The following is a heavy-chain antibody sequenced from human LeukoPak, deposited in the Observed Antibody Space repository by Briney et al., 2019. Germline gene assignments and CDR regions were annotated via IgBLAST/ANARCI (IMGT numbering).Heavy chain of an antibody. D-gene: IGHD3-16*02. CDR2: ISSSSSYI. CDR1: GFTFSSYS. J-gene: IGHJ4*02. CDR3: ARAHMITFGGVIVLPFGY. V-gene: IGHV3-21*01. Sequence: PGGSLRLSCAASGFTFSSYSMNWVRQAPGKGLEWVSSISSSSSYIYYADSVKGRFTISRDNAKNSLYLQMNSLRAEDTAVYYCARAHMITFGGVIVLPFGYWGQGTLVTVSS.